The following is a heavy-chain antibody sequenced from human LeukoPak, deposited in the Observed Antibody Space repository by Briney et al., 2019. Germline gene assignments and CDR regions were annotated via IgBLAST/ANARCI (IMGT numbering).Heavy chain of an antibody. CDR2: IYYSGST. Sequence: PSETLSLTCTVSGGSISSYYWSWIRQPPGKGLEWIGYIYYSGSTNYNPSLKSRVTISVDTSKNQFSLMLSSVTAADTAVYYCARGRELDYYGSGSYYFDYWGQGTLVTVSS. V-gene: IGHV4-59*01. D-gene: IGHD3-10*01. CDR1: GGSISSYY. J-gene: IGHJ4*02. CDR3: ARGRELDYYGSGSYYFDY.